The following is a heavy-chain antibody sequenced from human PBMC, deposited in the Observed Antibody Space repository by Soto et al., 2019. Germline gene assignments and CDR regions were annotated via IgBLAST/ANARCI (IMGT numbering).Heavy chain of an antibody. V-gene: IGHV1-2*04. CDR3: ARGFYGDYFIWDY. CDR1: GYTFTGYY. CDR2: INPNSGGT. D-gene: IGHD4-17*01. Sequence: ASVKVSCKASGYTFTGYYMHWVRQAPGQGLEWMGWINPNSGGTNYAQKFQGWVTMTRDTSISTAYMELSRLRSDDTAVYYCARGFYGDYFIWDYWGQGTLVTSPQ. J-gene: IGHJ4*02.